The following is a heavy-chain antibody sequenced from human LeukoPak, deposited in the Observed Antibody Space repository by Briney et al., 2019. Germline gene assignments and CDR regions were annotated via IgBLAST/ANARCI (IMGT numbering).Heavy chain of an antibody. CDR1: GFTVSSNY. J-gene: IGHJ4*02. Sequence: GGSLRLSCAASGFTVSSNYMSWVCQAPGKGLEWVSVIYSGGSTYYADSVKGRFTISRDNSKNTLYLQMNSLRAEDTAVYYCARDQRYGDYEGWDDYWGQGTLVTVSS. CDR3: ARDQRYGDYEGWDDY. CDR2: IYSGGST. V-gene: IGHV3-53*01. D-gene: IGHD4-17*01.